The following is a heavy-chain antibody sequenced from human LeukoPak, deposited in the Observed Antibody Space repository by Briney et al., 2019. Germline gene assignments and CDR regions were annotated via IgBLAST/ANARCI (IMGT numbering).Heavy chain of an antibody. D-gene: IGHD1-20*01. V-gene: IGHV3-23*01. CDR3: ARAVSGTRPDDY. J-gene: IGHJ4*02. CDR1: GFTFSNYA. CDR2: ISGSGGDT. Sequence: GSLRLPCTASGFTFSNYAMSWVRQAPGKGLEWVSAISGSGGDTYYADSVKGRFTISRDNSKNTLHLQLNSLRVGDTAMYYCARAVSGTRPDDYWGQGTLVTVSS.